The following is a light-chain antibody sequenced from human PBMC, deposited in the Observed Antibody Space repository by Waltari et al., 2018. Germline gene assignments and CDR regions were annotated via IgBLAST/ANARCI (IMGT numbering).Light chain of an antibody. Sequence: EIVLTQSPDFQSVTPKEQVTMTCRASQSIGSHLHWYQQKPDQCPRLLIKYASQSLPGVPSRFSGRGSGTDFTLTIKSLEAEDAATYFCHQSSTLPQTFGQGTRVEIK. CDR1: QSIGSH. V-gene: IGKV6-21*01. CDR3: HQSSTLPQT. CDR2: YAS. J-gene: IGKJ1*01.